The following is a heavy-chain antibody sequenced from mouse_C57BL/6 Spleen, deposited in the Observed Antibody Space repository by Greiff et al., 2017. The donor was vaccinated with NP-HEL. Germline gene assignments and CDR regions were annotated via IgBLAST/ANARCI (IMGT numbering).Heavy chain of an antibody. CDR1: GYTFTSYW. CDR2: IDPSDSYT. CDR3: ARSPGSSYGYAMDY. V-gene: IGHV1-69*01. Sequence: VKLQQPGAELVMPGASVKLSCKASGYTFTSYWMHWVKQRPGQGLEWIGEIDPSDSYTNYNQKFKGKSTLTVDKSSSTAYMQLSSLTSEDSAVYYCARSPGSSYGYAMDYWGQGTSVTVSS. D-gene: IGHD1-1*01. J-gene: IGHJ4*01.